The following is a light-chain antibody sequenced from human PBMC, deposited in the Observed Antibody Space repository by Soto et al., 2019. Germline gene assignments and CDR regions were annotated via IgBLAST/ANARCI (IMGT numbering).Light chain of an antibody. CDR3: LQDFHFPLS. J-gene: IGKJ4*01. CDR2: AAS. V-gene: IGKV1-6*02. Sequence: AIQMTQSPSSLSASVGDRVTITCRASQGIGNDLAWYQQKPAKAPKLLIYAASTLQSGVPSRFSGNGSGTDFTLTISSLQPGDLASYYCLQDFHFPLSFGGGTKVEIK. CDR1: QGIGND.